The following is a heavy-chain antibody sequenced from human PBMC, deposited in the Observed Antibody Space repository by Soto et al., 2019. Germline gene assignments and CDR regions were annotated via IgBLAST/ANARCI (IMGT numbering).Heavy chain of an antibody. V-gene: IGHV3-23*01. CDR2: ISGSGGST. Sequence: GGSLRLSCAASGFTFSSYAMTWVRQAPGKGLEWVSAISGSGGSTYSADSVKGRFTISRDNSKNTLYLQMNSLRAEDTAVYYCAKAVSSGWYYFDYWGQGALVTVSS. CDR3: AKAVSSGWYYFDY. D-gene: IGHD6-19*01. J-gene: IGHJ4*02. CDR1: GFTFSSYA.